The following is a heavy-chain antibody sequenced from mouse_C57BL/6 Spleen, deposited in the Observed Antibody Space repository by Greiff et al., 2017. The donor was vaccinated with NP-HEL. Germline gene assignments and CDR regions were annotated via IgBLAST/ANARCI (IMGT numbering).Heavy chain of an antibody. Sequence: QVQLQQPGAELVRPGSSVKLSCKASGYTFTSYWMDWVKQRPGQGLEWIGNIYPSDSETHYNQKFKDKATLTVDKSSSTAYMQLSSLTSEDSAVYYCASITTATDWYFDVWGTGTTVTVSS. CDR1: GYTFTSYW. J-gene: IGHJ1*03. D-gene: IGHD1-1*01. V-gene: IGHV1-61*01. CDR3: ASITTATDWYFDV. CDR2: IYPSDSET.